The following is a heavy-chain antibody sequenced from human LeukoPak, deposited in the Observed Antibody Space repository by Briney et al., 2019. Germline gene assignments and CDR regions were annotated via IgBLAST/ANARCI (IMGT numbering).Heavy chain of an antibody. J-gene: IGHJ5*02. CDR2: ISRSGTAI. D-gene: IGHD3-10*01. Sequence: GGSPRPSCAASGFTFSSYEMSWVSQAPGKGLEWVSYISRSGTAISYADSVKGRFTISRDNAKNSLYLQMNSLRAEDTAVYYCASHPYYYGSGSYLPWGQGTLVTVSS. CDR1: GFTFSSYE. CDR3: ASHPYYYGSGSYLP. V-gene: IGHV3-48*03.